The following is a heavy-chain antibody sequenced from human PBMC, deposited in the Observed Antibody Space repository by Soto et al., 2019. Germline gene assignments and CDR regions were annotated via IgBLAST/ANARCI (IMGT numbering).Heavy chain of an antibody. CDR3: AREGGTRITIFGVARYYYYGMDV. CDR1: GGSFSGYY. Sequence: SETLSLTCAVYGGSFSGYYWSWIRQPLGKGLEWIGEINHSGSTNYNPSLKSRVTISVDTSKNQFSLKLSSVTAADTAVYYCAREGGTRITIFGVARYYYYGMDVWGQGTTVTVSS. J-gene: IGHJ6*02. V-gene: IGHV4-34*01. CDR2: INHSGST. D-gene: IGHD3-3*01.